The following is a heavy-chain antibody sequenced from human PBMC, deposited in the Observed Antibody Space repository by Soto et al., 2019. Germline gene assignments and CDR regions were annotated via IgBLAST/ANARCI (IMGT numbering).Heavy chain of an antibody. CDR2: ISSSGSTI. D-gene: IGHD6-6*01. Sequence: GGSLRLSCAASGFTFSSYEMNWVRQAPGKGLEWVSYISSSGSTIYYADSVKGRFTISRDNAKKSLYLQMNSLRAEDTAVYYCARLGIAASPDSGYYYGMDVWGQGTTVTVSS. J-gene: IGHJ6*02. CDR3: ARLGIAASPDSGYYYGMDV. V-gene: IGHV3-48*03. CDR1: GFTFSSYE.